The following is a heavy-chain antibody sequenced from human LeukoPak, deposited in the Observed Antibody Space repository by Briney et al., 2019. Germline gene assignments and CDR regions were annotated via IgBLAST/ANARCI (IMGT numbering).Heavy chain of an antibody. CDR2: ISSSGHTI. Sequence: GGSLRLSCAASGFTFRDYFMNWIRQAPGKGLEWLSYISSSGHTIYYADSVKGRFTISRDNAKNSLYLQINSLRAEDTAVYYCARARHCNWSDALDYWGQGTLVTVSS. V-gene: IGHV3-11*01. D-gene: IGHD1-20*01. J-gene: IGHJ4*02. CDR3: ARARHCNWSDALDY. CDR1: GFTFRDYF.